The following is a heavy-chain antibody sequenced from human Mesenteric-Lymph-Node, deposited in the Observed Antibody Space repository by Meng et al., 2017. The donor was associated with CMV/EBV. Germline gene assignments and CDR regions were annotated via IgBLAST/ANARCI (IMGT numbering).Heavy chain of an antibody. CDR3: ARVNQQLVAGGFDY. CDR1: GGTFSNYG. Sequence: SVKVSCKPSGGTFSNYGINWVRQAPGQGLEWMGEIIPIINTAKYAQRFQGRVTITADESTSTAYMDLSSLRSDDTAIYYCARVNQQLVAGGFDYWGQGTLVTVSS. CDR2: IIPIINTA. D-gene: IGHD1-1*01. V-gene: IGHV1-69*13. J-gene: IGHJ4*02.